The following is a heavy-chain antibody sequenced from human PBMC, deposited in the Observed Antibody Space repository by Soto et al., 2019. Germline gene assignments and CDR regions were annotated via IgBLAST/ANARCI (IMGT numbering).Heavy chain of an antibody. CDR1: GFTFSSYA. V-gene: IGHV3-23*01. CDR2: ISGSGGST. CDR3: AKTTGSGWYQEDAFDI. J-gene: IGHJ3*02. Sequence: GGSLRLSCAASGFTFSSYAMSWVRQAPGKGLEWVSAISGSGGSTYYADSVKGRFTISRDNSKNTLYLQMNSLRAEDTAVYYCAKTTGSGWYQEDAFDIWGQGTMVTVSS. D-gene: IGHD6-19*01.